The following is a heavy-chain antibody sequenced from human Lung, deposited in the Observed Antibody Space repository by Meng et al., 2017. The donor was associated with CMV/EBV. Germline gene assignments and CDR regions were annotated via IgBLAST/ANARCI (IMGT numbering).Heavy chain of an antibody. V-gene: IGHV3-23*01. J-gene: IGHJ4*02. CDR2: IGGTDGST. CDR3: AKRARDGYNSPLDY. Sequence: EIQLLGSGGGLVQPGGSLRLSDASSGFTFSSYAMNWVRQAPGKGLEWLSHIGGTDGSTYYADSVKGRLTISRDNSKSTVYLEMNRLTVEDTAIYYCAKRARDGYNSPLDYWGQGTLVTVDS. D-gene: IGHD5-24*01. CDR1: GFTFSSYA.